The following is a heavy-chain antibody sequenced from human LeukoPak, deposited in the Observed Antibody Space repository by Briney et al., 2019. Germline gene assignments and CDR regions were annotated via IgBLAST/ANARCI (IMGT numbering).Heavy chain of an antibody. CDR2: IIPIFGTA. J-gene: IGHJ6*02. D-gene: IGHD3-22*01. CDR1: GGTFSSYA. V-gene: IGHV1-69*13. Sequence: PRASAKVSCKASGGTFSSYAISWVPQTPGQGLERMGGIIPIFGTANYAQKFQGRVTITADESTSTAYMELSSLRSEDTAVYYGARDLSGSPLYGMDVWGQGTTVTVSS. CDR3: ARDLSGSPLYGMDV.